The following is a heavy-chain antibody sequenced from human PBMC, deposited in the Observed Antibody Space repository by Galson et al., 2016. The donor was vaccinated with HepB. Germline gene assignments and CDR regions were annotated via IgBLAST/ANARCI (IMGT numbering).Heavy chain of an antibody. CDR2: IHPSGST. Sequence: SETLSLTCTVSAGSISRSLYYWGWIRQPPGKGLEWIGHIHPSGSTNSNPSLQSRVTISVDRSRKQFYLRLYSVTAADTAVYYCARALAVNGAFDIWGQGTMVTVSS. D-gene: IGHD4-17*01. V-gene: IGHV4-39*07. J-gene: IGHJ3*02. CDR3: ARALAVNGAFDI. CDR1: AGSISRSLYY.